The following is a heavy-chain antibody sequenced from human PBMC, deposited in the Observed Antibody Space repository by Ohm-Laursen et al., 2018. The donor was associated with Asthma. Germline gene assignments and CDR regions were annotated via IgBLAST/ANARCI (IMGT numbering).Heavy chain of an antibody. J-gene: IGHJ4*02. V-gene: IGHV4-59*12. D-gene: IGHD5-12*01. CDR1: GGSISSYY. Sequence: TLSLTCTVSGGSISSYYWSWIRQPPGKGLEWIGYIYYSGSTNYNPSLKSRVTISVDTSKNQFSLKLSSVTAADTAVYYCARMNPTRGSDYWGQGTLVTVSS. CDR2: IYYSGST. CDR3: ARMNPTRGSDY.